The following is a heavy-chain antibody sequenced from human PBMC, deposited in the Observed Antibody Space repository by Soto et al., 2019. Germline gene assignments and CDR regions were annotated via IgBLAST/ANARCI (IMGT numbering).Heavy chain of an antibody. Sequence: EVQLVESGGGLVKPGGSLRLSCAASGFTFSDHNMNWVRQAPGKGLEWVSSISSSSHFIYYADSLKGRFTISRDNAKNSLYLQMNSLTAEDTAVYYCARDGKVADYDLWIENAFDMWGLGTLVTVSS. CDR1: GFTFSDHN. CDR3: ARDGKVADYDLWIENAFDM. V-gene: IGHV3-21*02. D-gene: IGHD3-3*01. J-gene: IGHJ3*02. CDR2: ISSSSHFI.